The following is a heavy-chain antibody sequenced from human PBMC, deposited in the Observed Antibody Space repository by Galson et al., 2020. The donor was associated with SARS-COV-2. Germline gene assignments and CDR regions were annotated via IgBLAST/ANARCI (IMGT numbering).Heavy chain of an antibody. CDR2: ISPNGGTS. CDR3: LSYSSTRQNH. D-gene: IGHD6-13*01. V-gene: IGHV3-64D*06. J-gene: IGHJ4*02. Sequence: SLRLSCSASGFIFSDYAMHWVRQAPGKGLEYVSAISPNGGTSFYADSVKDRFTMSRDNSRNMFYLQMTALRPEDTGFYYCLSYSSTRQNHWGQGALVTVSS. CDR1: GFIFSDYA.